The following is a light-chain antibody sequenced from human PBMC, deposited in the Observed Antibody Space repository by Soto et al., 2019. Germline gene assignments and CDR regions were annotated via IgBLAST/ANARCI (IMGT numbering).Light chain of an antibody. J-gene: IGLJ2*01. CDR2: DVS. V-gene: IGLV2-14*01. CDR3: SSYTSPNFVI. Sequence: QSVLTQPASVSGSPGQSITISCTGSSGDIGDYKYVSWYKQHPGKAPKLMIYDVSNRPSGVSNRFSASKSGNTASLTISGLQAEDEADYYCSSYTSPNFVIFGGGTKLTVL. CDR1: SGDIGDYKY.